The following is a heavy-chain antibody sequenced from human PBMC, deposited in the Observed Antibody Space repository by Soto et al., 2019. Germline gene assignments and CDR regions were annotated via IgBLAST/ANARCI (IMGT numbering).Heavy chain of an antibody. CDR3: AKSTTVTMFSTYYYYGMDV. D-gene: IGHD4-17*01. Sequence: EVQLLESGGGLVQPGGSLRLSCAASGFTFSSYAMSWVRQAPGKGLEWVSAISGSGGSTYYADSVKGRFTISRDNSKNTLYLQMNSLRAEDTAVYYCAKSTTVTMFSTYYYYGMDVWGQGTTVTVSS. J-gene: IGHJ6*02. CDR1: GFTFSSYA. V-gene: IGHV3-23*01. CDR2: ISGSGGST.